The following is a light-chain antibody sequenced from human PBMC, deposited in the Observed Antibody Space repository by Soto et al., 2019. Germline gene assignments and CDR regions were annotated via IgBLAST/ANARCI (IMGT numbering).Light chain of an antibody. Sequence: QSVLTQPASVSGSPGQSITISCTGTSTDVGGYNYVSWYQQHPGKAPKLMIYEVTNRPSGVSYRFSASKSGNTASLTTSGLQAEDEADYYCISYTSTKTVLLGGGTKLTVL. CDR3: ISYTSTKTVL. CDR1: STDVGGYNY. V-gene: IGLV2-14*01. CDR2: EVT. J-gene: IGLJ2*01.